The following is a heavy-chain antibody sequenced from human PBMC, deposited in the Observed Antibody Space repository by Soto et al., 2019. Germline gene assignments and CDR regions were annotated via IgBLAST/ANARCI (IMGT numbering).Heavy chain of an antibody. CDR1: GFTFDDYA. CDR3: AKDHDGAGAGRFDY. J-gene: IGHJ4*02. CDR2: ISWNSGSI. V-gene: IGHV3-9*01. Sequence: EVQLVESGGGLVQPGRSLRLSCAASGFTFDDYAMHWVRQAPGKGLEWVSGISWNSGSIGYADSVKGRFTISRDNAKNSLYLQMNSRRAEDTALYYCAKDHDGAGAGRFDYWGQGTLVTVSS. D-gene: IGHD6-19*01.